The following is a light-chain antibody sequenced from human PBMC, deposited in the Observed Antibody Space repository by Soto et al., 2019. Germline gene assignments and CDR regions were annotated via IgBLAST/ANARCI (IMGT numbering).Light chain of an antibody. CDR1: QSLSSW. V-gene: IGKV1-5*03. J-gene: IGKJ1*01. CDR2: KAS. CDR3: QQYKSYPWT. Sequence: DIQMTQSPSTLSASLGDRVTITCQASQSLSSWLAWYQQKPGKGSKLLIYKASSLERGVPSRFSGSGSGTEFTLTISSLQPDDFATYYCQQYKSYPWTFGQGTKV.